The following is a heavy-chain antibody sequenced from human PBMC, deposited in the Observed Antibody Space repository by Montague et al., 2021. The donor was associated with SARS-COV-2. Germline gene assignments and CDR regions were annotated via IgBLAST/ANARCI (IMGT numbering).Heavy chain of an antibody. D-gene: IGHD6-13*01. Sequence: CAISGDSVSSNTAAWNWIRQSPSRGLEWLGRIYYRSKWYNDYAVSVKSRISINADTSKNQFSLQLNSVTPEDTAVYYCARGISATNKWGQGTLVTVSS. J-gene: IGHJ4*02. CDR2: IYYRSKWYN. CDR3: ARGISATNK. CDR1: GDSVSSNTAA. V-gene: IGHV6-1*01.